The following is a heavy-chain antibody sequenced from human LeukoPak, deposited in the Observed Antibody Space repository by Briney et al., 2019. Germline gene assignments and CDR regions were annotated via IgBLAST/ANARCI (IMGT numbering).Heavy chain of an antibody. CDR2: IKSKTDGGTT. D-gene: IGHD1-26*01. J-gene: IGHJ4*02. CDR3: TIQVGATTFDY. CDR1: GFSFSNAW. Sequence: GGSLRVSCAASGFSFSNAWMSGVGQAPGKGVEGVGRIKSKTDGGTTDYAAPVKGRFTISRDDSKNTLYLQMNSLKTEDTAVYYCTIQVGATTFDYWGQGTLVTVSS. V-gene: IGHV3-15*01.